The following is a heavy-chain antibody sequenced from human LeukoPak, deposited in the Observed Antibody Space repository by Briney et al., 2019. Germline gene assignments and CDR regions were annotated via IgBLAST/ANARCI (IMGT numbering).Heavy chain of an antibody. D-gene: IGHD4-23*01. CDR1: GGSFSGYY. J-gene: IGHJ4*02. CDR3: ARQSRGNSVGFDY. Sequence: SETLSLTCAVYGGSFSGYYWSWIRQPPGKGLEWIGEINHSGSTNYNPPLKSRVTISVDTSKNQFSLKLSSVTAADTAVYYCARQSRGNSVGFDYWGQGTLVTVSS. CDR2: INHSGST. V-gene: IGHV4-34*01.